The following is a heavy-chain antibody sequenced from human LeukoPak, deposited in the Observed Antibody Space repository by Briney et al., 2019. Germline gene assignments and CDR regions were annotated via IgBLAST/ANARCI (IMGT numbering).Heavy chain of an antibody. D-gene: IGHD2-2*01. CDR1: GSTFSTYT. CDR3: ARGYQRPDY. J-gene: IGHJ4*02. CDR2: ISSSSNNI. Sequence: GGSLRLSCAASGSTFSTYTMNRVRQAPGKGLEWVSSISSSSNNINYADSVKGRFTISRDNAMNSVHLQMNSLRVEDTAVYYCARGYQRPDYWGQGTLITVSS. V-gene: IGHV3-21*01.